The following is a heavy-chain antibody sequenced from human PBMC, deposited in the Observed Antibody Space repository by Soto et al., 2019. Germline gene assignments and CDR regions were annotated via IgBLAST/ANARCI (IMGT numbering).Heavy chain of an antibody. V-gene: IGHV3-21*01. CDR2: ISSSSSYI. Sequence: GGSLRLSCSASGFTFSSYSMNWVRQAPGKGLEWVSSISSSSSYIYYADSVKSRFTISRDNAKNSLYLQMNSLRAEDTAVYYCAREYCSSTSCFFDYWGQGTLVTVSS. J-gene: IGHJ4*02. D-gene: IGHD2-2*01. CDR1: GFTFSSYS. CDR3: AREYCSSTSCFFDY.